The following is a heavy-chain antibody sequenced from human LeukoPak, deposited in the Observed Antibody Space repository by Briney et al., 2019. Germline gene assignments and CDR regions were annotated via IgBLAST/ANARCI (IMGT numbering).Heavy chain of an antibody. CDR1: GSSISSSSYY. V-gene: IGHV4-39*01. CDR3: ARRQRIVVVPAAISGWFDP. CDR2: IYYSGST. D-gene: IGHD2-2*02. J-gene: IGHJ5*02. Sequence: PSETRSLTCTVLGSSISSSSYYWGWIRQPPGKGLEWIGSIYYSGSTSYNPSLKSRVTISVDTSKNQFSLKLSSVTAADTAVYYCARRQRIVVVPAAISGWFDPWGQGTLVTVSS.